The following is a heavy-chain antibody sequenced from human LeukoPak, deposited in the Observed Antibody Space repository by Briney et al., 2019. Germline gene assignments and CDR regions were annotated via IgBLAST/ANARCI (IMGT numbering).Heavy chain of an antibody. Sequence: SGGSLRLSCAASGFTFSSYWMSWVRQAPGKGLEWVANIKQDGSEEYYVDSVKGRFTISRDNAKNSLYLQMNSLRAEDTAVYYCARAAPHYYDSSGLDAFDIWGQGTMVTVSS. D-gene: IGHD3-22*01. V-gene: IGHV3-7*01. CDR2: IKQDGSEE. CDR1: GFTFSSYW. CDR3: ARAAPHYYDSSGLDAFDI. J-gene: IGHJ3*02.